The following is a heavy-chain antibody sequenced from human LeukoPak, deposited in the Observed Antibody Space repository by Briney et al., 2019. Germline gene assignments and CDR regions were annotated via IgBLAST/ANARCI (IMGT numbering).Heavy chain of an antibody. J-gene: IGHJ2*01. CDR2: ISSDGGST. V-gene: IGHV3-64*01. CDR3: ARGRQGAKTRYFNL. D-gene: IGHD1-26*01. Sequence: GGSLRLSCAASGIIFSNYAMHWVRQGPGKGLECISTISSDGGSTYYANSVKGRFTISRDNSKNTLYLQMGSLRAEDMAVYYCARGRQGAKTRYFNLWGRGTRVTVSS. CDR1: GIIFSNYA.